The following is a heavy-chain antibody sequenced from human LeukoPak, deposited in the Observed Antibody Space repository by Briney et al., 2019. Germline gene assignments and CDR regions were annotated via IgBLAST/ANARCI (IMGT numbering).Heavy chain of an antibody. V-gene: IGHV1-69*06. J-gene: IGHJ1*01. Sequence: ASVKVSCKASGYTFTSYYMHWVRQAPGQGLEWMGGIIPIFGTANYAQKFQGRVTITADKSTSTAYVELSSLRSEDTAVYYCARGPSAEYFQHWGQGTLVTVSS. CDR2: IIPIFGTA. CDR3: ARGPSAEYFQH. CDR1: GYTFTSYY.